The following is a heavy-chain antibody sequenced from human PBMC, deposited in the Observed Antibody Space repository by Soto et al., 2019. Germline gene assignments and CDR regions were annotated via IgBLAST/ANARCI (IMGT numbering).Heavy chain of an antibody. CDR1: GFTFSNYV. CDR2: ISGSGGST. CDR3: AKEVRSFYYLYYMDV. Sequence: GGSLRLSCAASGFTFSNYVMTWVRQAPGKGLEWVSAISGSGGSTYYPDSVKGRFTVSRDNSKNTLHLQMDSLTAEDTAVYHCAKEVRSFYYLYYMDVWGEGTTVTVSS. J-gene: IGHJ6*03. V-gene: IGHV3-23*01.